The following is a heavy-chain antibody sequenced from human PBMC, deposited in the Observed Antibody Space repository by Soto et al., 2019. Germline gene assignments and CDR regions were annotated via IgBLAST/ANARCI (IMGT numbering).Heavy chain of an antibody. CDR1: GFSFSNYA. Sequence: EVQLVESGGGLVQPGGSLRLSCAASGFSFSNYAMDWVRQAPGKGLEWVSYISGSSSNIRYADCVKGRFTISRDSAKSLVYLQMSSLRADDTAVYYCARDPSRGSDWARYLDLWGRGTLVTVSS. J-gene: IGHJ2*01. CDR2: ISGSSSNI. V-gene: IGHV3-48*01. D-gene: IGHD1-26*01. CDR3: ARDPSRGSDWARYLDL.